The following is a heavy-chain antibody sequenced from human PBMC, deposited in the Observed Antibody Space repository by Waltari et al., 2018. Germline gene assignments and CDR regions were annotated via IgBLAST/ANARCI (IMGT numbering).Heavy chain of an antibody. Sequence: VRLVESGGGVVQPGRSLRLSWAASGFPFSPSWLHWVRQVPGKGLVWVSRINGDGSNTTYADSVRGRFTISRDNAKNTLYLQMNSLRAEDTALYYCARGYSGTYRADYWGQGTLVTVSS. J-gene: IGHJ4*02. V-gene: IGHV3-74*02. CDR3: ARGYSGTYRADY. D-gene: IGHD1-26*01. CDR2: INGDGSNT. CDR1: GFPFSPSW.